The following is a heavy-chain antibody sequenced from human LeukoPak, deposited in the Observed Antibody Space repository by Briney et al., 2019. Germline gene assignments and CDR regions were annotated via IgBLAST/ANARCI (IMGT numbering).Heavy chain of an antibody. CDR3: ARADGGY. D-gene: IGHD3-10*01. Sequence: SETLSLTCTVSGYSITRAYYWAWIRQPPGKGLESIGSIYHSGSTYHNASLKSRVTISVDTSKNQFSLKLTSVTAADTAVYYCARADGGYWGPGILVTVSS. CDR2: IYHSGST. J-gene: IGHJ4*02. CDR1: GYSITRAYY. V-gene: IGHV4-38-2*02.